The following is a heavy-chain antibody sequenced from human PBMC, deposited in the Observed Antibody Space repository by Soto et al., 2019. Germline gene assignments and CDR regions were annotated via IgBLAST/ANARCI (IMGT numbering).Heavy chain of an antibody. CDR3: ARVMTTVTTSAFDI. V-gene: IGHV1-69*13. CDR2: IIPIFGTA. J-gene: IGHJ3*02. Sequence: KPQEASVKVSCKASVGTFSSYAISWVRQAPGQGLEWMGGIIPIFGTANYAQKFQGRVTITADESTSTAYMELSSLRSEDTAVYYCARVMTTVTTSAFDIWGQGTMVTVSS. CDR1: VGTFSSYA. D-gene: IGHD4-17*01.